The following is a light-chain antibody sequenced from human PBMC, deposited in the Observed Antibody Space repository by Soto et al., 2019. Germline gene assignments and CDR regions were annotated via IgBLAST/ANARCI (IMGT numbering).Light chain of an antibody. Sequence: DIQMTQSPASLSSCLGGRVTITCRASQSISIYLNWYQLKPGKAPNLLMYGASYLKSGVPTRFSGSGSGTDFTLTISSLQPEDFAIYYCQQTYTTPEITFGQGTRLEIK. CDR2: GAS. CDR1: QSISIY. CDR3: QQTYTTPEIT. V-gene: IGKV1-39*01. J-gene: IGKJ5*01.